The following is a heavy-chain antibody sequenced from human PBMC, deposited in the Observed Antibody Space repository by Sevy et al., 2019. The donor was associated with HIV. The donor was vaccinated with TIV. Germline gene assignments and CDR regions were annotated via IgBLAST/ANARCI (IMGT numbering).Heavy chain of an antibody. CDR3: AREKVVGTTVIWFDP. V-gene: IGHV3-30-3*01. J-gene: IGHJ5*02. CDR1: GFTFSSYA. D-gene: IGHD1-7*01. CDR2: ISYDGSNK. Sequence: GGSLRLSCAASGFTFSSYAMHWVRQAPGKGLEWVAVISYDGSNKYYADSVKGRFTISRDNSKNTLYLQMNSLRAEDTAVYYCAREKVVGTTVIWFDPWGQGTLVTVSS.